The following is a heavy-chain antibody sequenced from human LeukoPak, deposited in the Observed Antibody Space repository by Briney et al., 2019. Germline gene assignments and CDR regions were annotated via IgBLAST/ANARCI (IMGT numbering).Heavy chain of an antibody. Sequence: GESLQISCKGSGSSFTSYWIGWVRQMPGRGLEWMGIFYPANSDTKYSPSFQGQVTISADKSISTAYLQWSNLRASDTAVYYCAMARNGDYYWYFDSWGQGTLVTVSS. CDR3: AMARNGDYYWYFDS. CDR2: FYPANSDT. J-gene: IGHJ4*02. D-gene: IGHD1-26*01. V-gene: IGHV5-51*01. CDR1: GSSFTSYW.